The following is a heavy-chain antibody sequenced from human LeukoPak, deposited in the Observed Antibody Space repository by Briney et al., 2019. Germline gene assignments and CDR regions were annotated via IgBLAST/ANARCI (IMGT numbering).Heavy chain of an antibody. CDR3: ARYRGTWFDP. D-gene: IGHD1-1*01. V-gene: IGHV3-33*01. Sequence: GRSLTLSCGACGFTFSSYGMHWVRQAPGRGRVGVAVIWYGGSNKQHADSVKGRFTIYREIPKNTLYLQMNSLRDEDTALYYCARYRGTWFDPWGQGTLVTVSS. CDR1: GFTFSSYG. J-gene: IGHJ5*02. CDR2: IWYGGSNK.